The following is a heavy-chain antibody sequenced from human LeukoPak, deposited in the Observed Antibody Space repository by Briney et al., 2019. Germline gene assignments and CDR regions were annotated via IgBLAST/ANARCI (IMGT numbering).Heavy chain of an antibody. D-gene: IGHD3-9*01. CDR2: INPNSGGT. J-gene: IGHJ4*02. CDR3: ARSPHILTGENFDY. Sequence: ASVKVSCKASGYTFSGYYMHWVRQAPGQGLEWMGWINPNSGGTNYAQKFQGRVTMTRDTSISTAYMELSRLRSDDTAVYYCARSPHILTGENFDYWGQGTLVTVSS. CDR1: GYTFSGYY. V-gene: IGHV1-2*02.